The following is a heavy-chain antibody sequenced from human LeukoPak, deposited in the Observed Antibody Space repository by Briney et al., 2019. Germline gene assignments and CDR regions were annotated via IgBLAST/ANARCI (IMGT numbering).Heavy chain of an antibody. D-gene: IGHD1-1*01. CDR2: INPSGGST. CDR1: GYTFTSYY. Sequence: ASVKVSCEASGYTFTSYYMHWVRQAPGQGLEWMGIINPSGGSTSYAQKFQGRVTMTRDTSTSTVYMELSSLRSEDTAVYYCARDGWNDPSRYYYYGMDVWGQGTTVTVSS. CDR3: ARDGWNDPSRYYYYGMDV. J-gene: IGHJ6*02. V-gene: IGHV1-46*01.